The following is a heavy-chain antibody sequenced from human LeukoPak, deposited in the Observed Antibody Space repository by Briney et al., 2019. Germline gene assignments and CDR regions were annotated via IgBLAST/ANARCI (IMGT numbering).Heavy chain of an antibody. CDR2: IYSGGST. V-gene: IGHV3-53*01. J-gene: IGHJ3*02. CDR1: GFTVSSNY. Sequence: GSLRLSCAASGFTVSSNYMSWVRQAPGKGLEWVSVIYSGGSTYYADSVKGRFTISRDNAKNTLYLQMNSLRAEDTAVYYCARDRSDAFDIWGQGTMVTVSS. CDR3: ARDRSDAFDI.